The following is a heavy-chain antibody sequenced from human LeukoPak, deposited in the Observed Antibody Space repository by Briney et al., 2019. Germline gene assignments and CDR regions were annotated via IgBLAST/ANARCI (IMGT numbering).Heavy chain of an antibody. CDR3: ARDTKYAFDN. V-gene: IGHV3-48*01. J-gene: IGHJ4*02. Sequence: PGGSLRLSCAASGFTFSDYSMNWARQAPGKGLEWISYVGISSGNTKYADSVKGRFTISGDKAKSSLYLQMNSLRVEDTAVYYCARDTKYAFDNWGQGTLVTVSS. CDR2: VGISSGNT. D-gene: IGHD2-2*01. CDR1: GFTFSDYS.